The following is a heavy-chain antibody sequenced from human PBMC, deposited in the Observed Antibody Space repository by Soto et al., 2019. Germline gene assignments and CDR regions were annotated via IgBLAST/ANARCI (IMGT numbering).Heavy chain of an antibody. V-gene: IGHV3-33*01. Sequence: GSLRLSCAASGFTFSSYGMHWVRQAPGKGLEWVAVIWYDGSNKYYADSVKGRFTISRDNSKNTLYLQMNSLRAEDTAVYYWARESYEPYYLAVWGKGTTVPVSS. D-gene: IGHD2-8*01. CDR2: IWYDGSNK. J-gene: IGHJ6*03. CDR1: GFTFSSYG. CDR3: ARESYEPYYLAV.